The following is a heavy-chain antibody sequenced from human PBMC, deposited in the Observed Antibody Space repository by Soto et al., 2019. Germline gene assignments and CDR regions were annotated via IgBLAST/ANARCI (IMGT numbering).Heavy chain of an antibody. J-gene: IGHJ4*02. CDR2: IYSGHTT. Sequence: GGSLRLSCVASGFIVSSNQMSWVRQAPGKGLEWVSVIYSGHTTYYADSVEGRFTISRDDSKNTLYLQMNSLRVEDTAVYYCVREPSDHKLRLVEWPYGDYWGQGALVTVSS. CDR3: VREPSDHKLRLVEWPYGDY. CDR1: GFIVSSNQ. D-gene: IGHD3-3*01. V-gene: IGHV3-53*01.